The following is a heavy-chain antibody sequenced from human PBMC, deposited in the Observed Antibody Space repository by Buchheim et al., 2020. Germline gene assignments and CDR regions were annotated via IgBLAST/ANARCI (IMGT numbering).Heavy chain of an antibody. J-gene: IGHJ4*02. CDR3: ARADTSGPYYFDS. V-gene: IGHV3-21*01. CDR2: IRSSGSYI. D-gene: IGHD6-19*01. CDR1: GFTFSVYA. Sequence: EVQLVESGGGLVKPGESLRLSCAASGFTFSVYAMSWLRQAPGKGLEWVSSIRSSGSYIYYADSLKGRFTISKENAKNSVYLQMNSLRAEDTAVYYCARADTSGPYYFDSWGQGTL.